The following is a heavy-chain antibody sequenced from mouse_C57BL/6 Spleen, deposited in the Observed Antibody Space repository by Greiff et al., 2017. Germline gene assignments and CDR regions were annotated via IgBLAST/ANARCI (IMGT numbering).Heavy chain of an antibody. CDR3: ARYYYGISYYAMDY. V-gene: IGHV1-52*01. CDR2: IDPSDSET. J-gene: IGHJ4*01. CDR1: GYTFTSYW. D-gene: IGHD1-1*01. Sequence: VQLQQPGAELVRPGSSVKLSCKASGYTFTSYWMHWVKQRPIQGLEWIGNIDPSDSETHYNQKFKDKATLTVDKSSSTAYMQLSSLTSEDSAVYYCARYYYGISYYAMDYWGQGTSVTVSS.